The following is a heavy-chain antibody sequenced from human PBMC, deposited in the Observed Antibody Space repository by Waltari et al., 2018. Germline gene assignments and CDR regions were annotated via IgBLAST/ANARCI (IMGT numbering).Heavy chain of an antibody. CDR2: MCYSVSP. V-gene: IGHV4-59*01. D-gene: IGHD5-12*01. Sequence: QVQLQESGPGLVKPSETLSLTCTVSGGSISSYYWSWIRQPPGNGLEWIVSMCYSVSPNYHPSMKRRVTISVDPSKNQFSLTLSSVTAVDTAVYYCARGLPVRNWGQGTLVTVSS. CDR1: GGSISSYY. CDR3: ARGLPVRN. J-gene: IGHJ4*02.